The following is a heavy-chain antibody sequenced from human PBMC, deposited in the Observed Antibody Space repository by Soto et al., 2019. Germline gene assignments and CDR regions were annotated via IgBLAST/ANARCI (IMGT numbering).Heavy chain of an antibody. J-gene: IGHJ4*02. D-gene: IGHD3-3*01. V-gene: IGHV4-39*01. CDR2: IYYSGST. Sequence: KTSETLSLTCTVSGGSISSSSYYWVWIRQPPGKGLEWIGSIYYSGSTYYNPSLKSRVTISVDTSKNQFSLKLSSVTAADTAVYYCARGMDFWSGPPHPLDYWGQGTLVTVSS. CDR3: ARGMDFWSGPPHPLDY. CDR1: GGSISSSSYY.